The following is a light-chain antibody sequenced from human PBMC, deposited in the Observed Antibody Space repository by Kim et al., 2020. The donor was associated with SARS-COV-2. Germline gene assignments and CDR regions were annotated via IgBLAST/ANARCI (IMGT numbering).Light chain of an antibody. CDR2: DAS. Sequence: SLSPGDSPTLSCRASQSVSSYVAWYQYTPGQAPRLLIYDASKRATGIPDRFSGSGFGADFTLTISSLQPEDFAVYYCQQRNNWATFGQGTKVDIK. J-gene: IGKJ1*01. V-gene: IGKV3-11*01. CDR3: QQRNNWAT. CDR1: QSVSSY.